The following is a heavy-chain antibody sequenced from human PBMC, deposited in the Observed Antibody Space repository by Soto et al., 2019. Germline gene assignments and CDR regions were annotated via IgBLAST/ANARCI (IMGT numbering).Heavy chain of an antibody. J-gene: IGHJ6*02. Sequence: PSETLSLTCTVTGGSIESSSYYWAWIRQPPGQGLEWIGSFYYSGNIYSNPSLKSRLSISIDSSKNQLSLNLSSVTAADTAVYFCARRGDRKRSPSGPLGYLYGLDVWGQGTTVTV. D-gene: IGHD5-18*01. CDR3: ARRGDRKRSPSGPLGYLYGLDV. V-gene: IGHV4-39*01. CDR2: FYYSGNI. CDR1: GGSIESSSYY.